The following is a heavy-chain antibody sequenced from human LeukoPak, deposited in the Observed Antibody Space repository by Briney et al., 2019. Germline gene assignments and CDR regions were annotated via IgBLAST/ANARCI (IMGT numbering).Heavy chain of an antibody. V-gene: IGHV3-30*18. CDR3: AKDSDIAVAGSDDALDV. CDR1: GFTFSSYG. Sequence: PGSSLRLSCAASGFTFSSYGMHWVRQTPGNGQEWVALISFDGSIEYYVDSVKGRFTISRDNSKNTPFLQMNSLRPEDTAVYYCAKDSDIAVAGSDDALDVWGQGTMVTVSS. CDR2: ISFDGSIE. J-gene: IGHJ3*01. D-gene: IGHD6-19*01.